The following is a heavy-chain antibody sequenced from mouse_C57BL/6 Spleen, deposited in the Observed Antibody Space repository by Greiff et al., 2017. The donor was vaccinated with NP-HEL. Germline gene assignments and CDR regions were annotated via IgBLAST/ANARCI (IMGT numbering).Heavy chain of an antibody. J-gene: IGHJ4*01. CDR2: INPNNGGT. Sequence: EVQLQQSGPELVKPGASVKISCKASGYTFTDYYMNWVKQSHGKSLEWIGDINPNNGGTSYNQKFKGKATLTVDKSSSTAYMELRSLTSEDSAVYYFARRSYYYGPYYYAMDYWGQGTSVTVSS. CDR3: ARRSYYYGPYYYAMDY. V-gene: IGHV1-26*01. CDR1: GYTFTDYY. D-gene: IGHD1-1*01.